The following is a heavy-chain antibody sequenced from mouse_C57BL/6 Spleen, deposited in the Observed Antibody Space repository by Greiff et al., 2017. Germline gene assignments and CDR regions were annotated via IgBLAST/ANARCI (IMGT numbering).Heavy chain of an antibody. J-gene: IGHJ2*01. CDR1: GYTFTSYW. CDR2: IDPSDSET. CDR3: AVTGNYFAY. Sequence: QVQLKQPGAELVRPGSSVKLSCKASGYTFTSYWMHWVKQRPIQGLEWIGNIDPSDSETHYNQKFKDKATLTVDKSSSTAYMQLSSLTSEDSAFYYCAVTGNYFAYWGQGTTLTVSS. D-gene: IGHD2-1*01. V-gene: IGHV1-52*01.